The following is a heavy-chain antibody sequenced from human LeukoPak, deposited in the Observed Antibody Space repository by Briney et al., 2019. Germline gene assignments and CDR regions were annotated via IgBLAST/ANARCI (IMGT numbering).Heavy chain of an antibody. J-gene: IGHJ4*02. CDR3: ANFHYVSSGSNFDY. D-gene: IGHD3-22*01. CDR1: ADSISSRH. CDR2: IHYSGTT. Sequence: SETLSLTCTVPADSISSRHCSWIRQPPGKGREWMGYIHYSGTTNYNSSLKSRVTITVNTSKTQFSLKLKPVPAADPVLCYCANFHYVSSGSNFDYWGQGTLVTVSS. V-gene: IGHV4-59*11.